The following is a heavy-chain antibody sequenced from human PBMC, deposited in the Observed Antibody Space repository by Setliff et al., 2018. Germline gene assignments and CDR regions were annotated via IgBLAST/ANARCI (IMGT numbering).Heavy chain of an antibody. V-gene: IGHV3-23*01. CDR2: VIQGGSG. J-gene: IGHJ4*02. Sequence: GESLKISCAASGFTFKDYCMVWVRQLPGKGLALVAGVIQGGSGVYADSVKGRFTVSRDNSKNSCFLEMNNLRVEDTATYYCAKDRVNDGFWDFDSWGQGIVVTVSS. CDR1: GFTFKDYC. CDR3: AKDRVNDGFWDFDS. D-gene: IGHD2-21*01.